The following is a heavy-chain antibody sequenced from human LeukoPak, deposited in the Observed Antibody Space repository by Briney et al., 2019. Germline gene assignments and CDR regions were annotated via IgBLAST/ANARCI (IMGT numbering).Heavy chain of an antibody. CDR1: GGSFSGYY. J-gene: IGHJ4*02. CDR3: AGTFDWQFHY. CDR2: IYQSGST. Sequence: SETLSLTCAVYGGSFSGYYWSWIRPPPGKGLEWVWEIYQSGSTDYDPSLKSRVTISVDTSKNQFSLKRSSVTAADTAGYYCAGTFDWQFHYWRQGTMVSVSS. D-gene: IGHD3-9*01. V-gene: IGHV4-34*01.